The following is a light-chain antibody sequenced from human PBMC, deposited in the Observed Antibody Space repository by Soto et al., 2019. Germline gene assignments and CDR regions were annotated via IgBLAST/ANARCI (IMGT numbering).Light chain of an antibody. CDR2: GAS. Sequence: EIVMTQSPDTLSVSPGEGATLSCRASQSVGDNLAWHQQKPGQAPRLLIYGASTTATGIPARFSGSGSGTEFTLTISSLQSEDFAVYYCQQYDNWPLTFGQGTKVDIK. CDR1: QSVGDN. CDR3: QQYDNWPLT. V-gene: IGKV3-15*01. J-gene: IGKJ1*01.